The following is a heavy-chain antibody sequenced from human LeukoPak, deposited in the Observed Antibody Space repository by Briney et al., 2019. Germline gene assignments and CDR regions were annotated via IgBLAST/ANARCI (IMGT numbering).Heavy chain of an antibody. CDR3: ARGSSSLYHYMDV. CDR2: ISVTGGST. Sequence: GGSLRLSCAASGFTFSNYVMNWVRQAPGKGLKWVSGISVTGGSTYSAESVKGRFTISRDNSKNTLYLQMNSLRTEDTAVFYCARGSSSLYHYMDVWGRGTAVTVS. V-gene: IGHV3-23*01. CDR1: GFTFSNYV. D-gene: IGHD2-2*01. J-gene: IGHJ6*03.